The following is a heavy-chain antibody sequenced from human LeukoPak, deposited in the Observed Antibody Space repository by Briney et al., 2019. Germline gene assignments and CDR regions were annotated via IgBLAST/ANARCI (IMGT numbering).Heavy chain of an antibody. CDR1: GGSISSSSYY. Sequence: SETLSLTCTASGGSISSSSYYWGWIRQPPGKGLEWIGYIYYSGSTNYNPSLKSRVTISVDTSKNQFSLKLSSVTAADTAVYYCARGGGNFVVVPAATQRRYYYYYYYMDVWGKGTTVTVSS. D-gene: IGHD2-2*01. CDR3: ARGGGNFVVVPAATQRRYYYYYYYMDV. V-gene: IGHV4-61*05. J-gene: IGHJ6*03. CDR2: IYYSGST.